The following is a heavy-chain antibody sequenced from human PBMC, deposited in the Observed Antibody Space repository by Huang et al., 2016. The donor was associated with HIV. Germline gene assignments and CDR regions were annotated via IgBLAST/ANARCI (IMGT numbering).Heavy chain of an antibody. D-gene: IGHD1-1*01. J-gene: IGHJ5*02. CDR3: ARDRKYDNAWYWFDP. CDR1: GGTFSSYA. CDR2: IIPIFGTP. V-gene: IGHV1-69*01. Sequence: QVQLVQSGAEVKKPGSSVRVSCEASGGTFSSYAINWVRQAPGQGLEWRGGIIPIFGTPNYAQKFQGRVTITADESTSTAYMELSSLRSDDTAVYYCARDRKYDNAWYWFDPWGQGTLVTVSS.